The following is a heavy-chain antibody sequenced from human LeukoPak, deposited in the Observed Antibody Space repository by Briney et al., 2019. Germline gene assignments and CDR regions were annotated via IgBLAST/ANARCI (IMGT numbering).Heavy chain of an antibody. D-gene: IGHD1-20*01. Sequence: GGSLRLSCSASGFTFSSYAMHWVRQAPGKGLEYVSAISSNGGSTYYADSVKGRFTISRDNSKNTLYLQMSSLRAEDTAVYYCVRGITGTHFVYWGQGTLVTVSS. CDR2: ISSNGGST. J-gene: IGHJ4*02. CDR3: VRGITGTHFVY. CDR1: GFTFSSYA. V-gene: IGHV3-64D*06.